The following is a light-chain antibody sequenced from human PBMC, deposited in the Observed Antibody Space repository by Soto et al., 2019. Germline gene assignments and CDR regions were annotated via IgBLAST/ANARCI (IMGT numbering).Light chain of an antibody. Sequence: QSALTQPRSVSGSPGQSVTISCTGTSSDVGGYNCVSWYQQHPGKAPKFMIYDVSKRPSGVPDRFSGSRSGNTASLTISGLQADDEADYYCSSFAGSPVVFGRGTKLTVL. CDR2: DVS. CDR1: SSDVGGYNC. V-gene: IGLV2-11*01. J-gene: IGLJ2*01. CDR3: SSFAGSPVV.